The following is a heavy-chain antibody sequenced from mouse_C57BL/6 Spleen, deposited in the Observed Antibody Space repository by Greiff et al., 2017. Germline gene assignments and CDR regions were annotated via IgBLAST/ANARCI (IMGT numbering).Heavy chain of an antibody. J-gene: IGHJ3*01. CDR3: AKGFYYDYDEAFAC. CDR2: ISSGSSTI. CDR1: GFTFSDYG. D-gene: IGHD2-4*01. Sequence: DVKLQESGGGLVKPGGSLKLSCAASGFTFSDYGMHWVRQAPEKGLEWVAYISSGSSTIYYAATVKGRFTISRDNAKNTLFLQMTSLRSEDTAMYYCAKGFYYDYDEAFACWGQGPLVTVSA. V-gene: IGHV5-17*01.